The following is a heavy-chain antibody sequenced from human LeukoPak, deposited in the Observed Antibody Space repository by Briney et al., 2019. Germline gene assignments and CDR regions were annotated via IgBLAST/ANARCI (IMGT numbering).Heavy chain of an antibody. D-gene: IGHD1-26*01. CDR3: ARGLGAPDW. CDR2: IKQDGSAK. J-gene: IGHJ4*02. V-gene: IGHV3-7*03. CDR1: GFTFTNYW. Sequence: GGSLRLSCTSSGFTFTNYWMSWVRQAPGEGLQWVANIKQDGSAKHYVDSVKGRFTISRDNTKNSVFPQMNSLRTEDTAVYYCARGLGAPDWWGQGSLVTVSS.